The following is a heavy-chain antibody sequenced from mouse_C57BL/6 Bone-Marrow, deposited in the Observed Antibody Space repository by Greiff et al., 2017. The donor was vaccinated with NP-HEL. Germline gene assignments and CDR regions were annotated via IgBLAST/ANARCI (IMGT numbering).Heavy chain of an antibody. Sequence: VQLQQPGTELVKPGASVKLSCKASGYTFTSYWMHWVKQRPGQGLEWIGNINTSNGGTNYNEKFKSKATLTVDQSYSTAYMQLSSLTSEDSSVYYCARYALITTLDYFDYWGQGTTLTVSS. V-gene: IGHV1-53*01. CDR3: ARYALITTLDYFDY. CDR1: GYTFTSYW. D-gene: IGHD1-1*01. J-gene: IGHJ2*01. CDR2: INTSNGGT.